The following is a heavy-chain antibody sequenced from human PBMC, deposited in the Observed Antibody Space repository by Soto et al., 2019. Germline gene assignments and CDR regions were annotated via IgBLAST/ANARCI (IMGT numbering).Heavy chain of an antibody. Sequence: VGSLRLSCTASRFTFSSYAFHWVRQAPGKGLEWLALISNDGFNKFYADSVKGRFTISRDNSKNTLYLQMNSLRAEDTAVYYCASSGYWGQGTLVTV. V-gene: IGHV3-30-3*01. D-gene: IGHD6-25*01. CDR3: ASSGY. CDR1: RFTFSSYA. J-gene: IGHJ4*02. CDR2: ISNDGFNK.